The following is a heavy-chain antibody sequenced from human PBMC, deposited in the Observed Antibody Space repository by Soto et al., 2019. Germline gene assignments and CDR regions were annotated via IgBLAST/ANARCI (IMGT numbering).Heavy chain of an antibody. D-gene: IGHD2-2*01. Sequence: ASVKVSCKASGYTFTGYYMHWVRQAPGEGLEWMGWINPNSGGTNYAQKFQGWVTMTRDTSISTAYMELSRLRSDDAAVYYCARGGNCSSTSCYRPYYYGMDVWGQGPTV. J-gene: IGHJ6*02. CDR2: INPNSGGT. CDR1: GYTFTGYY. CDR3: ARGGNCSSTSCYRPYYYGMDV. V-gene: IGHV1-2*04.